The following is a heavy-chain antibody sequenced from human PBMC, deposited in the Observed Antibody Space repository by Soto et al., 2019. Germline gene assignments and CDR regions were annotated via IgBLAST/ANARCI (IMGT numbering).Heavy chain of an antibody. J-gene: IGHJ4*02. CDR2: IYYSGST. CDR1: GGSISSYY. Sequence: SETLSLTCTVSGGSISSYYWSWIRQPPGKGLEWIGYIYYSGSTNYNPSLKSRVTISVDTSKNQFSLKLSSVTAADTAVYYCAKDTTHDYVGVAFDYWGQGTLVTVSS. V-gene: IGHV4-59*01. D-gene: IGHD4-17*01. CDR3: AKDTTHDYVGVAFDY.